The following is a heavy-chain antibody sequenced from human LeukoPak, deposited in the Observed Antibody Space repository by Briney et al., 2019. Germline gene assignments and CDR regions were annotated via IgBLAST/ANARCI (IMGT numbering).Heavy chain of an antibody. CDR2: ISGSGGST. V-gene: IGHV3-23*01. Sequence: PGGSLRLSCAASGFTFSSYAMSWVRQAPGKGLEWVSAISGSGGSTYYADSVKGRFTISRDNSKNTLYLQMNSLRVEDTAVYYCAKVYYVFWNGYLDYWGQGTLVTVSS. CDR1: GFTFSSYA. CDR3: AKVYYVFWNGYLDY. J-gene: IGHJ4*02. D-gene: IGHD3-3*01.